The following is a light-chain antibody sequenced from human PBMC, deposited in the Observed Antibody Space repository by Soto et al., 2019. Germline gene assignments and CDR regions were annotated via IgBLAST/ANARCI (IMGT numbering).Light chain of an antibody. V-gene: IGKV3-11*01. CDR2: GAS. J-gene: IGKJ5*01. CDR3: QQRSNWPPIT. Sequence: EIGLTQSTGTLSRSPGERATLSCRASQSVSNNYLAWYQQKPGQAPRLLIYGASNRATGIPARFSGSGSGTDFTLTISSLEPEDFAVYYCQQRSNWPPITFGQGTRLEIK. CDR1: QSVSNNY.